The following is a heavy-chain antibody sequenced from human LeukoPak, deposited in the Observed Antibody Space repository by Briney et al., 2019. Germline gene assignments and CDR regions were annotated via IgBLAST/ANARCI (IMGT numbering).Heavy chain of an antibody. CDR2: IYYSGTT. D-gene: IGHD4-17*01. CDR3: AREDPQTTVPEGLDV. J-gene: IGHJ6*02. Sequence: SEALSLTCAVSGGSICSYYWSWLRQPPGRGLEWIGYIYYSGTTNYNPSLKRRVNISVDTSKNQFSLKLTSVTAADTAVYYCAREDPQTTVPEGLDVWGQGTTVTVSS. V-gene: IGHV4-59*01. CDR1: GGSICSYY.